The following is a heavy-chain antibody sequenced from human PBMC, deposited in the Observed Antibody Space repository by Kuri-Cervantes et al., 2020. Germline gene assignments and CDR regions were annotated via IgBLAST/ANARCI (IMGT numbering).Heavy chain of an antibody. J-gene: IGHJ6*02. CDR3: ARDKGIAAADPNYCYYYGMDV. CDR1: GYTFTSYG. D-gene: IGHD6-13*01. CDR2: ISAYNGNT. V-gene: IGHV1-18*04. Sequence: ASVKVSCKASGYTFTSYGISWVRQAPGQGLEWMGWISAYNGNTNYAQKLQGRVTMTTDTSTSTAYMELRSLRSDDTAVYYCARDKGIAAADPNYCYYYGMDVWGQGTTVTVSS.